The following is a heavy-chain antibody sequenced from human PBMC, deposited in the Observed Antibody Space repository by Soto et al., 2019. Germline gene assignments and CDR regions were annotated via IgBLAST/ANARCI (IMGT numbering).Heavy chain of an antibody. CDR3: ARDRDDCSSTSCYSFDY. D-gene: IGHD2-2*01. CDR1: GGTFSSYA. V-gene: IGHV1-69*01. J-gene: IGHJ4*02. Sequence: QVQLVQSGAEVKKPGSSVKVYCKASGGTFSSYAISWVRQAPGKGLEWMGGIIPIFGTANYAQKFQGRVTITADESTSTAYMELSSLRSEDTAVYYCARDRDDCSSTSCYSFDYWGQGTLVTVSS. CDR2: IIPIFGTA.